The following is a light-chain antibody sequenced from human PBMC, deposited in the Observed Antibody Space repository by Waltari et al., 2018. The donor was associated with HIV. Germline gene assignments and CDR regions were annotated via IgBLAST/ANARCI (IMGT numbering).Light chain of an antibody. V-gene: IGLV1-51*02. Sequence: QSVLTQPPSVSAAPGQKVTISCSGSSSNVGNDYVSWYQQLPGTAPKLIIYENHKRPSGMPDRCAGSKSGTSATRGITGLQTGDEADYYCGTWDSSLSAVFRTGTRVTVL. CDR1: SSNVGNDY. J-gene: IGLJ1*01. CDR2: ENH. CDR3: GTWDSSLSAV.